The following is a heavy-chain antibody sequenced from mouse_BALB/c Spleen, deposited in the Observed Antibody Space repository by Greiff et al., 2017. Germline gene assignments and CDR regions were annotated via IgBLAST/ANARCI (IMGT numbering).Heavy chain of an antibody. D-gene: IGHD4-1*01. CDR2: ISSGGSYT. J-gene: IGHJ2*01. CDR3: ARRDWDYFDY. CDR1: GFTFSSYA. Sequence: EVKLMESGGGLVKPGGSLKLSCAASGFTFSSYAMSWVRQTPEKRLEWVATISSGGSYTYYPDSVKGRFTISRDNAKNTLYLQMSSLRSEDTAMYYCARRDWDYFDYWGQGTTLTVSS. V-gene: IGHV5-9-3*01.